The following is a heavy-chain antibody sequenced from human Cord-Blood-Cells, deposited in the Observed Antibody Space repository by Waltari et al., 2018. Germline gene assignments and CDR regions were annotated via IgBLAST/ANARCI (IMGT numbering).Heavy chain of an antibody. Sequence: QVQLQESGPGLVKPSETLSLTCTVSGGSLSSAYWSWIRQPAGKGLEWIGRIYTSGSTNYNPSLKSRVTMSVDTSKNQFSLKLSSVTAADTAVYYCARVYYSSSWYYFDYWGQGTLVTVSS. D-gene: IGHD6-13*01. CDR3: ARVYYSSSWYYFDY. CDR2: IYTSGST. V-gene: IGHV4-4*07. J-gene: IGHJ4*02. CDR1: GGSLSSAY.